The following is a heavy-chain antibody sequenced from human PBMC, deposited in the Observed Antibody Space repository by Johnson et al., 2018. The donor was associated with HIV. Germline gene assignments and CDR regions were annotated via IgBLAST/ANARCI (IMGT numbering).Heavy chain of an antibody. CDR2: IRQDGSEK. V-gene: IGHV3-7*01. D-gene: IGHD3-22*01. J-gene: IGHJ3*02. CDR1: ESTFSSYW. Sequence: VQLVESGGGVVQPGGSLRLSCEASESTFSSYWMNWLRQAPGKGLEWVANIRQDGSEKYYVGSVKGRFTVSRDNARKSLYLQMNSLRAEDTAVYYCAREWLYDALDIWGQGTMVTVSS. CDR3: AREWLYDALDI.